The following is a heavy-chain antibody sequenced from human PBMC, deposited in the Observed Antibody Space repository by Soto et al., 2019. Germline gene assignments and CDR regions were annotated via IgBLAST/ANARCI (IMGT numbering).Heavy chain of an antibody. CDR3: ARDLIRYGLDV. CDR1: GGSISSYY. Sequence: PSETLSLTCTVSGGSISSYYWSWVRQPPGKGLEWIGHIYHSGSIDYNPSLKSRVTMSADTSKNEFSLRLTSVTPADTAVYYCARDLIRYGLDVWGQGTTVTVSS. CDR2: IYHSGSI. V-gene: IGHV4-59*01. J-gene: IGHJ6*02.